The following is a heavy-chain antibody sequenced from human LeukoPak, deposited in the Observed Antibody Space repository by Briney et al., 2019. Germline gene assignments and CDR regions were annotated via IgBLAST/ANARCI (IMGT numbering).Heavy chain of an antibody. CDR3: ARGPRYSFGSALDY. CDR2: VNGDGATT. Sequence: GGSLRLSCAASGFTFSTYWVHWVRQAPGKGLVWVSRVNGDGATTTYADSVKGRFTISRDNAKNTLYLQMNSLRAEDTAVYYCARGPRYSFGSALDYWGQGSLVTVSS. J-gene: IGHJ4*02. V-gene: IGHV3-74*01. D-gene: IGHD5-18*01. CDR1: GFTFSTYW.